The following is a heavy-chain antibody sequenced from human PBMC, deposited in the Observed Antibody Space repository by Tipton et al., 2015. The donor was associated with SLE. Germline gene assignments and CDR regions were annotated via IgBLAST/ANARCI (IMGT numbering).Heavy chain of an antibody. D-gene: IGHD6-13*01. Sequence: SLRLSCAASGFTLSGFGMNWVRQAPGKGLEWVAFIRYDGSNKYYADSVKGRFTISRDNSKNTLYLQMNSLRAEDTAVYYCANIISSWLYYYYYGMDVWGQGTTVTVSS. CDR2: IRYDGSNK. CDR3: ANIISSWLYYYYYGMDV. J-gene: IGHJ6*02. V-gene: IGHV3-30*02. CDR1: GFTLSGFG.